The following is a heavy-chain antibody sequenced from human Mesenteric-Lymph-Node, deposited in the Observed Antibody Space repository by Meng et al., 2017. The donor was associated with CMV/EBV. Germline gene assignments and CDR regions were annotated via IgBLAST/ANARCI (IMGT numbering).Heavy chain of an antibody. J-gene: IGHJ5*02. CDR1: GDSISSGDYF. V-gene: IGHV4-30-4*08. CDR3: ARVVHNWFDP. Sequence: SETLSLTCTCSGDSISSGDYFWSWIRQPPGKGLEWIAYIYYSGSTYYNPSLKSRLTLSVDMSKNQFSLKLSSVTAADTAVYYCARVVHNWFDPWGQGTLVTVSS. CDR2: IYYSGST.